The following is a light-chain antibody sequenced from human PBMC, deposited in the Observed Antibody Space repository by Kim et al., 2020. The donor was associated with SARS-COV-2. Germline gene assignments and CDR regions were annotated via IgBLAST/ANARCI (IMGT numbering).Light chain of an antibody. CDR3: AAWDDSLRGV. J-gene: IGLJ2*01. Sequence: PVQEVNISCSGSRANNGSTYGYWCQKLPGPAPKLLIYRNNQRPAGVPDRFSGSKSGTSASLAISGLRSEDEADYYCAAWDDSLRGVFGGGTQLTVL. CDR1: RANNGSTY. CDR2: RNN. V-gene: IGLV1-47*01.